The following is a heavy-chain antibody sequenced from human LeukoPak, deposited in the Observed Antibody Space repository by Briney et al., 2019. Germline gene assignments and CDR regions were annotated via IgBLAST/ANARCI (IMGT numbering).Heavy chain of an antibody. CDR3: VRGLHYYDSSGSTYFDY. Sequence: ASVKVSCKASGYTFTSYYMHWVRQAPGQGLEWMGIINPSGGSTSYAQKFQGRVTMTRDTSTSTVYMELSSLRSEDTAVYYCVRGLHYYDSSGSTYFDYWGQGTLVTVSS. CDR2: INPSGGST. D-gene: IGHD3-22*01. V-gene: IGHV1-46*01. J-gene: IGHJ4*02. CDR1: GYTFTSYY.